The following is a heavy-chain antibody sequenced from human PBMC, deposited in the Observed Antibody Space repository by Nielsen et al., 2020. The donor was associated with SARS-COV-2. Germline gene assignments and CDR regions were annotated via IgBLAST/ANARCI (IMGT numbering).Heavy chain of an antibody. CDR2: ISYDGSNK. CDR3: ARDQTLYSSGWYSDAFDI. Sequence: VRQAPGKGLEWVAVISYDGSNKYYADSVKGRFTISRDNSKNTLYLQMNSLRDEDTAVYYCARDQTLYSSGWYSDAFDIWGQGTMVTVSS. J-gene: IGHJ3*02. D-gene: IGHD6-19*01. V-gene: IGHV3-30*04.